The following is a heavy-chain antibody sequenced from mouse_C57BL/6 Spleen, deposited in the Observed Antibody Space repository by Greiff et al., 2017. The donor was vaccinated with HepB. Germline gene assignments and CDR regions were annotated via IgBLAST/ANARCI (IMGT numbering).Heavy chain of an antibody. CDR1: GYTFTTYP. CDR3: ARGGSSYSYWYFDV. V-gene: IGHV1-47*01. J-gene: IGHJ1*03. D-gene: IGHD1-1*01. Sequence: VQLVESGAELVKPGASVKMSCKASGYTFTTYPIEWMKQNHGKSLEWIGNFHPYNDDTKYNEKFKGKATLTVEKSSSTVYLELSRLTSDDSAVYYCARGGSSYSYWYFDVWGTGTTVTVSS. CDR2: FHPYNDDT.